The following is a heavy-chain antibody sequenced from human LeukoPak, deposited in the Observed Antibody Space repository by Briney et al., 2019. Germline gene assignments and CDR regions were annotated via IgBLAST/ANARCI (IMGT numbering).Heavy chain of an antibody. Sequence: GGSLRLSCVASGFSSKTYEMNWVRQAPGKGLEWISYISVGGSDEDYADSVKGRFSISRDNAKNSVLLQMTSLRVEDTAVYYCARDVGFNNGWPAWGQGTLVTVSS. CDR3: ARDVGFNNGWPA. J-gene: IGHJ5*02. CDR1: GFSSKTYE. D-gene: IGHD6-19*01. V-gene: IGHV3-48*03. CDR2: ISVGGSDE.